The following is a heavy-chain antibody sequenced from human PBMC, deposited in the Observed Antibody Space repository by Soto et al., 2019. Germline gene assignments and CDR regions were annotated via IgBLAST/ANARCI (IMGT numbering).Heavy chain of an antibody. CDR2: ISAYNGNT. CDR1: GYTFTSYG. D-gene: IGHD3-10*01. CDR3: ARDGDPTTMVLGFIITPYYYYYMDV. J-gene: IGHJ6*03. V-gene: IGHV1-18*01. Sequence: ASVKVSCKASGYTFTSYGISWVRQAPGQGLEWMGWISAYNGNTNYAQKLQGRVTMTTDTSTSTAYMELRSLRSDDTAVYYCARDGDPTTMVLGFIITPYYYYYMDVCGKGTTVTVS.